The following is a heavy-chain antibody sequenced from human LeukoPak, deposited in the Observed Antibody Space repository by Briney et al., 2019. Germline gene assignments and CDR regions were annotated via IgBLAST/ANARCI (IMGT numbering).Heavy chain of an antibody. V-gene: IGHV1-3*01. Sequence: ASVKVSCKASGYTFTSYAMHWVRQAPGQRLEWMGWINAGNGNTKYSRKFQGRVTITRDTSASTAYMELSSLRSEDTAVYYCARDITMVRGVRFDYWGQGTLVTVSS. J-gene: IGHJ4*02. CDR2: INAGNGNT. CDR1: GYTFTSYA. D-gene: IGHD3-10*01. CDR3: ARDITMVRGVRFDY.